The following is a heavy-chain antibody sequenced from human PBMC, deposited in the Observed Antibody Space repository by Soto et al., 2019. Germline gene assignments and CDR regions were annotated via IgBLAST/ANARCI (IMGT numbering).Heavy chain of an antibody. J-gene: IGHJ5*01. CDR2: IYYSGST. V-gene: IGHV4-59*08. CDR3: ARHFSWYWSPIVVVPGTFDS. CDR1: GGSISSYY. D-gene: IGHD2-2*01. Sequence: SETLSLTCTVSGGSISSYYWSWIRQPPGKGLEWIGYIYYSGSTNYNPSLKSRVTISVDTSKNQFSLKLSSVTAADTAVYYCARHFSWYWSPIVVVPGTFDSWGRGTLVTVSS.